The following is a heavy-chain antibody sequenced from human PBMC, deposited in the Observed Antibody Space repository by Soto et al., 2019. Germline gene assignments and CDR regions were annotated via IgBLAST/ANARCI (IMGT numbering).Heavy chain of an antibody. V-gene: IGHV4-59*01. J-gene: IGHJ6*03. Sequence: SETLSLTCTVSGGSISSYYWSWIRQPPGKGLEWIGYIYYSGSTNYNPSLKSRVTISVDTSKNQFSLKLSSVTAADTAVYYCARTWFGEYMDVWGQGTTVTVSS. CDR1: GGSISSYY. CDR3: ARTWFGEYMDV. D-gene: IGHD3-10*01. CDR2: IYYSGST.